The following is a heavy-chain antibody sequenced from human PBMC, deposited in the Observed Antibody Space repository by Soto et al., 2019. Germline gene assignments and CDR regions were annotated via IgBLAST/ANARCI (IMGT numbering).Heavy chain of an antibody. CDR1: GGSISSYY. CDR2: IYYSGST. Sequence: SETLSLTCTVSGGSISSYYWSWIRQPPGKGLEWVGYIYYSGSTNYNPSLKSRVTISVDTSKNQFSLKLSSVTAADTAVYYCARGWYSSGWFRVYYLLDVCAKGTTVPVSS. D-gene: IGHD6-19*01. J-gene: IGHJ6*03. V-gene: IGHV4-59*01. CDR3: ARGWYSSGWFRVYYLLDV.